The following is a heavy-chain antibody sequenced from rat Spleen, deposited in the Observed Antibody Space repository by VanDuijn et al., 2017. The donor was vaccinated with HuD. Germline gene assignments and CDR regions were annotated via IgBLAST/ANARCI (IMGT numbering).Heavy chain of an antibody. J-gene: IGHJ3*01. CDR2: ITPSGNYT. V-gene: IGHV5-19*01. CDR1: GFTFSNYG. D-gene: IGHD5-1*01. CDR3: ATTPGRPFAY. Sequence: EVQLVESGGDLVQPGGSLKLSCAASGFTFSNYGMNWVRQAPTKGLEWVASITPSGNYTYYRNSVKGRFTISRDNAKSTLYLQMDRLGSEDTATYYCATTPGRPFAYWGQGTLVTVSS.